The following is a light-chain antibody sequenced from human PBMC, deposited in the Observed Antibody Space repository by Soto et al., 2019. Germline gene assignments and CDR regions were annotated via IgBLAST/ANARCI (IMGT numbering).Light chain of an antibody. V-gene: IGKV3-20*01. Sequence: EIGLTQSPGTLSLSPGERATLSCRASQSVRSSYVAWYQQKPGQGPRLLIYGASSRATGIPDRFSGSGSGTDFTLTISRLEPEDFAMYYCQQYGNSPRTFGQGTKVDIK. CDR1: QSVRSSY. CDR2: GAS. J-gene: IGKJ1*01. CDR3: QQYGNSPRT.